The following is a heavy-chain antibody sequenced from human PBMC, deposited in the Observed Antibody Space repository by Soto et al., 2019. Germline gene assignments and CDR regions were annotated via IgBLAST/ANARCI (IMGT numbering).Heavy chain of an antibody. CDR3: ANNGFDYYYGMDV. J-gene: IGHJ6*02. CDR2: IYYSGST. V-gene: IGHV4-59*01. Sequence: SETLSLTCTVSGGSISSYYWSWIRQPPGKGLEWIGYIYYSGSTNYNPSLKSRVTISVDTSKNQFSLKLSSVTAADTAVYYCANNGFDYYYGMDVWGQGTTVTVSS. D-gene: IGHD2-8*01. CDR1: GGSISSYY.